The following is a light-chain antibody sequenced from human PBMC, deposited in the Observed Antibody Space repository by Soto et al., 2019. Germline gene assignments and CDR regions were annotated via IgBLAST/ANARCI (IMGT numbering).Light chain of an antibody. CDR1: QGISSW. Sequence: DIQMTQSPSSVSASVGDRVTITCRASQGISSWLAWYQQKPGKAPNLLIYAASSLQSGVPSRFSGSGSRTDVTLTISSLQPEYFATDYCQQDDTFPLTFGGGTKVEIK. CDR2: AAS. J-gene: IGKJ4*01. V-gene: IGKV1-12*01. CDR3: QQDDTFPLT.